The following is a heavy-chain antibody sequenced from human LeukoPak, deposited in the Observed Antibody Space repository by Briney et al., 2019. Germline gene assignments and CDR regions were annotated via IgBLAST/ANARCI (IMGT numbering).Heavy chain of an antibody. CDR1: GFTFSTYW. CDR2: IKQDGSEK. V-gene: IGHV3-7*01. Sequence: SGGSLRLSCAASGFTFSTYWMSWVRQAPGKGLEWVANIKQDGSEKFYVDSVKGRFTISRDNARNSLYLQMNSLRAEDTAVYYCARESLWFGESLDYWSQGTLVTVSS. J-gene: IGHJ4*02. CDR3: ARESLWFGESLDY. D-gene: IGHD3-10*01.